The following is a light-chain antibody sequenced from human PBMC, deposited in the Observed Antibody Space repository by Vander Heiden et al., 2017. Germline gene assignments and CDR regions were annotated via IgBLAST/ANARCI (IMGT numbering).Light chain of an antibody. J-gene: IGLJ2*01. CDR1: ALPKQY. CDR3: QSADSSGADVV. V-gene: IGLV3-25*03. CDR2: KDS. Sequence: SYELPQPPSVSVSPGQTARIACSGDALPKQYAFWYPQKPGQAPVLVMYKDSERSSGIPDRFSGSSSGTTVTLTISGVQAEDEADYYCQSADSSGADVVFGGGTKLTVL.